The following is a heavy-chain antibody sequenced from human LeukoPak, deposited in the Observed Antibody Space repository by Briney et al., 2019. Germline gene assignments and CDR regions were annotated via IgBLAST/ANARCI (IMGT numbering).Heavy chain of an antibody. D-gene: IGHD3-10*01. CDR2: INPSSGAT. J-gene: IGHJ3*02. V-gene: IGHV1-2*02. Sequence: ASVKVSCKASGYTFTDYYLHWVRQAPRQGLEWMGWINPSSGATNYAQKFQGRVTMTRDTSISTAYMELSRLRSDDTAVYYCASSPYYGSGSYYDAFDIWGQGTMVTVSS. CDR3: ASSPYYGSGSYYDAFDI. CDR1: GYTFTDYY.